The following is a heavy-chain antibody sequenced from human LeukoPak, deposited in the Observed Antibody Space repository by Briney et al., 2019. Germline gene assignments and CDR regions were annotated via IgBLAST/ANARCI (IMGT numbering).Heavy chain of an antibody. D-gene: IGHD6-19*01. J-gene: IGHJ5*02. CDR2: IRGGGET. V-gene: IGHV3-23*01. CDR3: AKDLDSSGRYGDNWFDP. CDR1: GFSFTNYA. Sequence: GGSLRLSCAASGFSFTNYAMSWVRQAPARGPEWVSSIRGGGETFYADSVKGRFTISRDNSKNTLSVQMNSLRVEDTAVYYCAKDLDSSGRYGDNWFDPWGQGTLVTVSS.